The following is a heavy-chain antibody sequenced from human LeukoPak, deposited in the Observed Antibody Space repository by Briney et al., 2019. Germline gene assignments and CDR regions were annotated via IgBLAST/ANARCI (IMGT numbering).Heavy chain of an antibody. CDR1: GYTFTGYY. D-gene: IGHD3-10*01. V-gene: IGHV1-2*02. J-gene: IGHJ4*02. Sequence: ASVKVSCKASGYTFTGYYIHWVRQAPGQGLEWMGWINSNTGGTDYAQNFQGRVTMTRDTSINTAYMELSSLKSDDTAVYYCARRIWFGEPQCDYWGQGTLVTVSS. CDR3: ARRIWFGEPQCDY. CDR2: INSNTGGT.